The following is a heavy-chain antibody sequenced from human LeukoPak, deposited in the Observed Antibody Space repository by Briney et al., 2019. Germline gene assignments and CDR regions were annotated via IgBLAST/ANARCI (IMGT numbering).Heavy chain of an antibody. D-gene: IGHD2-15*01. Sequence: KPSEILSLTCTVSGGSISSYYWSWIRQPAGKGLEWIGRIYTSGSTNYNPSLKSRVTMSVDTSKNQFSLKLSSVTAADTAVYYCAREWVVAATSHYYYYGMDVWGQGTTVTVSS. CDR2: IYTSGST. CDR3: AREWVVAATSHYYYYGMDV. CDR1: GGSISSYY. V-gene: IGHV4-4*07. J-gene: IGHJ6*02.